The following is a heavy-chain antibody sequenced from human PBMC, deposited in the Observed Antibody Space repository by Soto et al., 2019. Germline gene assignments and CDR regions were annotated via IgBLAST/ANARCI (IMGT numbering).Heavy chain of an antibody. CDR1: GVSISSYF. CDR2: TYHRGST. CDR3: ARIGGYHGPLDY. J-gene: IGHJ4*02. V-gene: IGHV4-59*01. Sequence: SETLSLTCSVSGVSISSYFWSWIRQPPGRGLEWIGYTYHRGSTNYSPSLKSRVAISLDTSGNQLSLKVSSVTAADTAVYYCARIGGYHGPLDYWGQGTPVTVSS. D-gene: IGHD3-16*02.